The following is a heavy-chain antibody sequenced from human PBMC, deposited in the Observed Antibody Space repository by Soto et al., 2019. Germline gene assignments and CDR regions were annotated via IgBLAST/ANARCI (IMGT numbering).Heavy chain of an antibody. CDR3: ARDLVPGYTGYSDY. V-gene: IGHV1-18*01. D-gene: IGHD5-12*01. CDR2: ISAYNGNT. J-gene: IGHJ4*02. Sequence: ASVKVSCKTSGYTFSNHGINWVRQAPGQGLEWMGWISAYNGNTNFVQKLQGRVSLTTDTSSTTAYMELRSLTSDDTAVYYCARDLVPGYTGYSDYWGQGTLVTVSS. CDR1: GYTFSNHG.